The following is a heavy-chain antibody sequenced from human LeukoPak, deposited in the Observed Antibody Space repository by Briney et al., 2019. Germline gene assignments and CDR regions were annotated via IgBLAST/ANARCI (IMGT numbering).Heavy chain of an antibody. CDR3: TRGAGWLIDY. V-gene: IGHV4-59*01. Sequence: SETLSLTCSVSGGSISSYYWGWIRQPPGKGLEWIGYFYNSGRSTYNPSLKSRVTISADTSKNHFSLKLNSVTTADTAVYYCTRGAGWLIDYWGQGILVTVSS. CDR1: GGSISSYY. D-gene: IGHD3-16*01. J-gene: IGHJ4*02. CDR2: FYNSGRS.